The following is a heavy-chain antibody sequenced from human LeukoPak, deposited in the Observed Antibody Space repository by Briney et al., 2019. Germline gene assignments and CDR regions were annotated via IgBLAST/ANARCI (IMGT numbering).Heavy chain of an antibody. CDR3: TRQAPRTIFGVVESMDV. CDR1: GFTFSGSA. CDR2: IRSKANGYAT. V-gene: IGHV3-73*01. Sequence: PGGSLRLSCAASGFTFSGSAMHWVRQASGKGLEWVGRIRSKANGYATAYAASVKGRFTISGDDSKNTVYLQMNSLKTEDTAVYYCTRQAPRTIFGVVESMDVWGKGTTVTVSS. D-gene: IGHD3-3*01. J-gene: IGHJ6*03.